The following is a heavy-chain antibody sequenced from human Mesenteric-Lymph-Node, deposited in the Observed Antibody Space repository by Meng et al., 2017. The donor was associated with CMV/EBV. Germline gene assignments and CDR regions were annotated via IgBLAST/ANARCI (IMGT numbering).Heavy chain of an antibody. V-gene: IGHV3-48*01. Sequence: GGSLRLSCAASGFSFGVYSMNWVRQAPGKGLEWLAYIDSFSSTMYYTDSIKGRFTISRDNAKNSLYLQMNSLSADDTAVYYCARDSIASALDYWGQGVLVTVS. D-gene: IGHD6-13*01. CDR1: GFSFGVYS. J-gene: IGHJ4*02. CDR2: IDSFSSTM. CDR3: ARDSIASALDY.